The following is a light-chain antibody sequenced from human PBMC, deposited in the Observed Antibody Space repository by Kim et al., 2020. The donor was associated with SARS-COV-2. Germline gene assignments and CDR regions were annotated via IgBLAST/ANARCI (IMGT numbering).Light chain of an antibody. CDR1: QSVNSF. J-gene: IGKJ5*01. V-gene: IGKV3-11*01. CDR2: DAS. Sequence: LPPGERATLSCRASQSVNSFLAWYQQKPGQAPRLLIYDASNRATGIPARFSGSGSGADFTLTISSLEPEDFAVYYCQQRKSWPITFGQGTRLEIK. CDR3: QQRKSWPIT.